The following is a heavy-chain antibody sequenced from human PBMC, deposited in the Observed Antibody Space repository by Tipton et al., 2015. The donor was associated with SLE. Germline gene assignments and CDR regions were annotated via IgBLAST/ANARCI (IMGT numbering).Heavy chain of an antibody. CDR1: GGSFSGYY. Sequence: TLSLTCAVYGGSFSGYYWSWIRQPPGKGLEWIGSIYYSGSTYYNPSLKSRVTISVDTSKNQFSLKLSSVTAADTAVYYCARHSRKTSGAMGAFDIWGQGTMVTVSS. J-gene: IGHJ3*02. D-gene: IGHD5-18*01. CDR3: ARHSRKTSGAMGAFDI. CDR2: IYYSGST. V-gene: IGHV4-34*01.